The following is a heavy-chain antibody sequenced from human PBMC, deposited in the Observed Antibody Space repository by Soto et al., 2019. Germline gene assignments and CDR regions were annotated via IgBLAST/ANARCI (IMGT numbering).Heavy chain of an antibody. CDR3: HGYGY. CDR2: IYSGGST. Sequence: EVQVVESGGGLIQPGRSLRLSCEVSGFSVTANYMSWVRQAPGKGLEWVSVIYSGGSTYYIDSVKGRFSISRDISKNTLYVQMNNLRAEDTAVYYCHGYGYWGQGTLVTVSS. CDR1: GFSVTANY. V-gene: IGHV3-53*01. J-gene: IGHJ4*02. D-gene: IGHD5-12*01.